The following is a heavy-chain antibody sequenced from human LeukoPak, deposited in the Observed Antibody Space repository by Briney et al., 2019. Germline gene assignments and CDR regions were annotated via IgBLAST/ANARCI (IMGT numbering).Heavy chain of an antibody. V-gene: IGHV3-23*01. CDR2: ISGSGGST. CDR1: GFTFSSYA. CDR3: ARVYSSRSTGMDV. Sequence: GGSLRLSCEASGFTFSSYAMSWVRQAPGKGLEWVSAISGSGGSTYYADSVKGRFTISRDNAKNSLYLQMNSLRAEDTAVYYCARVYSSRSTGMDVWGQGTTVTVSS. D-gene: IGHD6-19*01. J-gene: IGHJ6*02.